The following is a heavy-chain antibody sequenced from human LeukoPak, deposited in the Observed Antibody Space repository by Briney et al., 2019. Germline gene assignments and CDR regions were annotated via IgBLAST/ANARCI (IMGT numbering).Heavy chain of an antibody. D-gene: IGHD2-2*01. CDR2: ISSSGSTI. CDR1: GFTFSSYS. Sequence: GGSLRLSCAASGFTFSSYSMNWVRQAPGKGLEWVSYISSSGSTIYYADSVKGRFTISRDNAKNSLYLQMNSLRAEDTAVYYCARGYCSSTSCPNDYGGQGTLSPSPQ. CDR3: ARGYCSSTSCPNDY. V-gene: IGHV3-48*04. J-gene: IGHJ4*02.